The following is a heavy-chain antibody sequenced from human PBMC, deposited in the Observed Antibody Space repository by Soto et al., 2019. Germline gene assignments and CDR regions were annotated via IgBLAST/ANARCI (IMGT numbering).Heavy chain of an antibody. Sequence: DVQVLESGGGLVQPGGSLRLSCAASGFTFSNYGMSWVRQAPGKGLEWVSSISNSGGSTYYADSVKGRFTISRDTSTNTLYLQMDSLRVEDTPIYYCAKASTQITMIRGVGYFDSWGQGTLVTVAS. D-gene: IGHD3-10*01. CDR3: AKASTQITMIRGVGYFDS. V-gene: IGHV3-23*01. J-gene: IGHJ4*02. CDR2: ISNSGGST. CDR1: GFTFSNYG.